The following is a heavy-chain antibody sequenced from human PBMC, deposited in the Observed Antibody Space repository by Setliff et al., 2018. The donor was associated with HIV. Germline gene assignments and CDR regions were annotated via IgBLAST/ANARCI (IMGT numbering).Heavy chain of an antibody. CDR3: ARDPRERWGSTYWYFDV. CDR1: GGSISSYY. Sequence: SETLSLTCTVSGGSISSYYWSWIRQPPGKGLEWIGYIYYSGATNYSASLKSRLSMSVDTSKKQFSLKLRSVTAADMAVYYCARDPRERWGSTYWYFDVWGRGTLVTVSS. J-gene: IGHJ2*01. V-gene: IGHV4-59*01. CDR2: IYYSGAT. D-gene: IGHD7-27*01.